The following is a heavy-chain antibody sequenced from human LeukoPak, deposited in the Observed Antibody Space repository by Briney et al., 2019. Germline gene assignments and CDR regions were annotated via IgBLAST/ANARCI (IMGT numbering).Heavy chain of an antibody. CDR1: GGSISSSSYY. CDR2: IYYSGST. V-gene: IGHV4-61*01. D-gene: IGHD3-9*01. Sequence: SETLSLTCTVPGGSISSSSYYWGWIRQPPGKGLEWIGYIYYSGSTNYNPSLKSRVTISVDTSKNQFSLKLSSVTAADTAVYYCARDHDILTLGAFDIWGQGTMVTVSS. CDR3: ARDHDILTLGAFDI. J-gene: IGHJ3*02.